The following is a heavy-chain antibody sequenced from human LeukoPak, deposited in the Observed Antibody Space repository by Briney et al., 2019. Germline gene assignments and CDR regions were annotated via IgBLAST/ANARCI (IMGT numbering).Heavy chain of an antibody. J-gene: IGHJ5*02. CDR3: ARVSYYDILTGYYFDP. CDR1: GYTFTDYF. D-gene: IGHD3-9*01. Sequence: ASVKVSCNASGYTFTDYFIHWVRQAPGQRPEWMGWINPNSGGTDSAQKFQGRVTMTRDTSISTAYMELSRLTSDDTAVYYCARVSYYDILTGYYFDPWGQGTLVTVSS. V-gene: IGHV1-2*02. CDR2: INPNSGGT.